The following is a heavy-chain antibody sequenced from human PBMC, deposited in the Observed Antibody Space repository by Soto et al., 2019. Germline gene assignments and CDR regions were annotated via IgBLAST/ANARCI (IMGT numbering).Heavy chain of an antibody. V-gene: IGHV1-69*06. Sequence: QVQLVQSGAEVKKPGSSVKVSCKASGGTFSSYAISWVRQAPGQGLEWMGGIIPIFGTANYAQKFQGRVTITADKSTSTAYMELSSLSSEDMAVYYCARLIVGATYYYYYGMDVWGQGTTVTVSS. CDR2: IIPIFGTA. J-gene: IGHJ6*02. D-gene: IGHD1-26*01. CDR3: ARLIVGATYYYYYGMDV. CDR1: GGTFSSYA.